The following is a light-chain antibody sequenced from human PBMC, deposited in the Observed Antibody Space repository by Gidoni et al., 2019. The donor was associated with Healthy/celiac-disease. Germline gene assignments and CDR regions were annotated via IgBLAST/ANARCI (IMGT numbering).Light chain of an antibody. Sequence: IHMTQSPSSLSASVGDRVTITCQASQDISNYLNWYQQKPGKAPKLLIYDASNLETGVPSRFSGSGSGTDFTFTISSLQPEDIATYYCQQYDNLPLTFGGXTKVEIK. CDR1: QDISNY. J-gene: IGKJ4*01. CDR2: DAS. CDR3: QQYDNLPLT. V-gene: IGKV1-33*01.